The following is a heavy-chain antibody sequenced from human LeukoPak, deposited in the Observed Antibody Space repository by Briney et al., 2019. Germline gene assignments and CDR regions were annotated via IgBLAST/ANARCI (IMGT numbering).Heavy chain of an antibody. CDR2: VWYDGNNK. V-gene: IGHV3-33*01. D-gene: IGHD6-13*01. J-gene: IGHJ4*02. CDR1: GFTFRSYG. Sequence: QPGRSLRLSCAASGFTFRSYGMHWVRQAPGKGLEWVAIVWYDGNNKYYADSVKGRFTVSRDNSKDTVSLQLNGLRAEDTAVYYCARGSEAAAGAFDYWGQGALVTVPS. CDR3: ARGSEAAAGAFDY.